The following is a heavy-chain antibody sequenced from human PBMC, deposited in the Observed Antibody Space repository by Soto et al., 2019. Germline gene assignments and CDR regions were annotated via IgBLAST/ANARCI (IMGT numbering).Heavy chain of an antibody. CDR2: IYYSGST. Sequence: PSETLSLTCTVSGGSISSGDYYWSWIRQPPGKGLEWIGYIYYSGSTYYIPSLKSRVTISVDTSRKQFSLKLSSVTAADTAVYYCARGWIDTSAYKPPFGYWSLGTLVTVSS. V-gene: IGHV4-30-4*01. CDR1: GGSISSGDYY. CDR3: ARGWIDTSAYKPPFGY. D-gene: IGHD3-22*01. J-gene: IGHJ4*02.